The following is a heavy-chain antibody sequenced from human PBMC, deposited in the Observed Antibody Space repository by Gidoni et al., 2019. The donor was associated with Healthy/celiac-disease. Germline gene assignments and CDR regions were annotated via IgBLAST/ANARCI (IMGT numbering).Heavy chain of an antibody. CDR3: ASLGRRELLVGYAIDY. CDR2: ISSSSSYI. J-gene: IGHJ4*02. CDR1: GFTFSSYS. Sequence: EVQLVESGGGLVKPGGSLRLSCAASGFTFSSYSMNWVRQAPGKGLEWVSSISSSSSYIYYADSVKGRFTISRDNAKNSLYLQMNSLRAEDTAVYYCASLGRRELLVGYAIDYWGQGTLVTVSS. V-gene: IGHV3-21*01. D-gene: IGHD1-26*01.